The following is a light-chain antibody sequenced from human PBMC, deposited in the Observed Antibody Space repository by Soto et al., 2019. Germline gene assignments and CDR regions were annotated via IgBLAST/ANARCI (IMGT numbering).Light chain of an antibody. Sequence: EIVMTQSPATLSVSPGESATLSCRASQSVSSNLAWHQQKPGQAPRILMYDASTRATGISARFSGSGSGTDFSLTISSLQSEDFAVYYCHEYNTWPWTFGQGTK. J-gene: IGKJ1*01. CDR1: QSVSSN. CDR3: HEYNTWPWT. V-gene: IGKV3-15*01. CDR2: DAS.